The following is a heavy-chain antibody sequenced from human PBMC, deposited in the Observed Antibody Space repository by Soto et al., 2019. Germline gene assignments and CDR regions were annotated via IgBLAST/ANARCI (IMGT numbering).Heavy chain of an antibody. CDR3: ARQGYYYYYYRDV. V-gene: IGHV3-66*04. J-gene: IGHJ6*03. Sequence: EVQLVESGGGLVQPGGSLRLSCAASGFTVSSNYMSWVRQAPGKGLEWDSVIYSGGSTYYADSVKGRFTISRDNSKNTRYLQMNSLRAEDTAVYYCARQGYYYYYYRDVWGKGTTVTVSS. CDR2: IYSGGST. CDR1: GFTVSSNY.